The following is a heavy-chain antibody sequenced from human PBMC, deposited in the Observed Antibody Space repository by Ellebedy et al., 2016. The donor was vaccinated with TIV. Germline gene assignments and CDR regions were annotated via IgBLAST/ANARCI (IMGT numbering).Heavy chain of an antibody. CDR3: LHTGDRGI. CDR1: GYTFTSYG. J-gene: IGHJ3*02. V-gene: IGHV1-18*01. CDR2: ISTYNGDT. Sequence: AASVKVSCKASGYTFTSYGLSWVRQAPGQGLEWMGWISTYNGDTKYAQNLQGGVTMTTDTSTSTAYVELKSLRFDDTAVYYCLHTGDRGIWGQGTLVSVSS. D-gene: IGHD3-10*01.